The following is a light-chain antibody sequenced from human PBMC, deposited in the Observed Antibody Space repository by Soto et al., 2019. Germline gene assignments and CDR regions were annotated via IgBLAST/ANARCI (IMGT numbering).Light chain of an antibody. J-gene: IGKJ1*01. CDR2: GAS. CDR3: QQYNNWPRT. Sequence: EIVMTQSPATLSVSPGERATLSCRASQSVSNNLGWYQQKPGQAPRRLIYGASTRATGIPARFSGSGSGTEITLTISSLQSEDFAIYYCQQYNNWPRTFGQGTKVEIK. V-gene: IGKV3-15*01. CDR1: QSVSNN.